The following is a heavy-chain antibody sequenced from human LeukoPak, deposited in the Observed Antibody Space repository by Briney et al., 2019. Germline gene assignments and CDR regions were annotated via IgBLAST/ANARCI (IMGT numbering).Heavy chain of an antibody. D-gene: IGHD4-23*01. Sequence: GGSLRLSCVASGFTFSTYWMHWVRQTPGKGPVWVSRVSGDGSSISYADSVKGRFTISRDNARNTLYLQMNSLRAEDMAVYYCTRGRGGNFRFDYWGQGTLVTVSA. CDR2: VSGDGSSI. CDR1: GFTFSTYW. CDR3: TRGRGGNFRFDY. J-gene: IGHJ4*02. V-gene: IGHV3-74*01.